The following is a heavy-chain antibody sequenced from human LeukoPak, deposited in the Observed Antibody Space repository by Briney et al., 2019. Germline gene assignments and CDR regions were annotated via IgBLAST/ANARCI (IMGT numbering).Heavy chain of an antibody. CDR1: GFTFSNAW. CDR3: TTGYYYDSSGYFAVDY. CDR2: IKSKTDGGTT. D-gene: IGHD3-22*01. V-gene: IGHV3-15*07. J-gene: IGHJ4*02. Sequence: PGGSLRLSCAASGFTFSNAWMNWVRQAPGKGLEWVGRIKSKTDGGTTDYAAPVKGTFTISRDDSKNTLYLQMNSLKTEDTAVYYCTTGYYYDSSGYFAVDYWGQGTLVTVSS.